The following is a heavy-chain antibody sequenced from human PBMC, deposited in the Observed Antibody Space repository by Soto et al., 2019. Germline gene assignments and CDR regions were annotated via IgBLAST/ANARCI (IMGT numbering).Heavy chain of an antibody. D-gene: IGHD2-2*01. Sequence: SETRSLTCTVSGGSISSYYWSWIRQPPGKGLEWIGYIYYSGSTNYNPSLKSRVTISVDTSKNQFSLKLSSVTAADTAVYYCARHRYCSSTSCRVEGFYYYYMDVWGKGTTVTVSS. CDR2: IYYSGST. J-gene: IGHJ6*03. CDR1: GGSISSYY. CDR3: ARHRYCSSTSCRVEGFYYYYMDV. V-gene: IGHV4-59*08.